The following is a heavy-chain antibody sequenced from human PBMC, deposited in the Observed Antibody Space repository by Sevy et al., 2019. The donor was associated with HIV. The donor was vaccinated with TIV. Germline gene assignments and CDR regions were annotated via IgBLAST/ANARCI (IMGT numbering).Heavy chain of an antibody. Sequence: SETLSLTCTVSGGSISSYYWSWIRQPARKGLEWIGRIYTSGSTNYNPSLKSRVTMSVDTSKNQFSLKLSSVTAADTAVYYCARDRSVGATTPYYFDYWGQGTLVTVSS. CDR2: IYTSGST. CDR1: GGSISSYY. CDR3: ARDRSVGATTPYYFDY. D-gene: IGHD1-26*01. V-gene: IGHV4-4*07. J-gene: IGHJ4*02.